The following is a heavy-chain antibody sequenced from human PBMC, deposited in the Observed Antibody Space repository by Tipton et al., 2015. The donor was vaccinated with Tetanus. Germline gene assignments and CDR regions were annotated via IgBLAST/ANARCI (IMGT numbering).Heavy chain of an antibody. V-gene: IGHV4-59*01. Sequence: TLSLTCTVSGGSITSYYWTWIRQPPGKGLEWIGYIYDSYDSGSTKYNPSLKSRVTISVNTSKNQFYLRLTSVTAADTAVCYCARIGWLQQNKPAFDIWGQGTVVTVSS. CDR3: ARIGWLQQNKPAFDI. D-gene: IGHD6-19*01. CDR1: GGSITSYY. CDR2: IYDSYDSGST. J-gene: IGHJ3*02.